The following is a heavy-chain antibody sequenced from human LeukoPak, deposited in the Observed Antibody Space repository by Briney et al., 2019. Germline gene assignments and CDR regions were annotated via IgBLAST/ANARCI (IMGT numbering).Heavy chain of an antibody. CDR1: GFTFSSYG. CDR3: AKDGEEYQLRYCYYGMDV. V-gene: IGHV3-33*06. D-gene: IGHD2-2*01. J-gene: IGHJ6*02. Sequence: PGRSLRLSCAASGFTFSSYGMHWVRQAPGKGLEWVAVIWYDGSNKYYADSVKGRFTISRDNSKNTLYLQMNSLRAEDTAVYYCAKDGEEYQLRYCYYGMDVWGQGTTVTVSS. CDR2: IWYDGSNK.